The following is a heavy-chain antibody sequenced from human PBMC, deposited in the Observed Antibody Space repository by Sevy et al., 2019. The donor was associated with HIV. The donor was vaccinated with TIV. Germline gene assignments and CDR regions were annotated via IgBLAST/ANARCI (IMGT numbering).Heavy chain of an antibody. CDR2: ISYDGNIQ. J-gene: IGHJ4*02. Sequence: GGSLRLSCAASGLTFSTYGMHWVRQAPGKGLEWVVVISYDGNIQYYADSVKGRFTVSRDNSKNTLYLQMNGLRAEDSAVYYCAKDQGGYNYAPGYWGQGTLVTVSS. CDR1: GLTFSTYG. CDR3: AKDQGGYNYAPGY. D-gene: IGHD5-18*01. V-gene: IGHV3-30*18.